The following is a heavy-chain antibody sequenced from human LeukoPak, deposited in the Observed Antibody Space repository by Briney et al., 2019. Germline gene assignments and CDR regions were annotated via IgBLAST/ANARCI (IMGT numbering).Heavy chain of an antibody. CDR1: GFTFSGSD. V-gene: IGHV3-73*01. CDR3: TRHNYDRSGYGAFDI. J-gene: IGHJ3*02. D-gene: IGHD3-22*01. CDR2: IRSKTNNYAT. Sequence: GGSLKLSCAAPGFTFSGSDIHWVRQASGKGLEWVGHIRSKTNNYATADAASVKGRFTFSRDDSKNTAYIQMNSPKTEDTAVYYCTRHNYDRSGYGAFDIWGQGTMVTVSS.